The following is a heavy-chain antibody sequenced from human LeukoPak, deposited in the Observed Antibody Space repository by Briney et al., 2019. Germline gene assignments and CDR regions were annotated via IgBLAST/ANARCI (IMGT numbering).Heavy chain of an antibody. Sequence: GGSLRLSCAASGFTFSYNAMSWVRQAPGKGLEWVAGISGSGGGTNYADSVKGRFTISRDNPKNTLYLQMNRLRAEDTAVYFCAKRGVVIRVILVGFHKEAYYFDSWGQGALVTVSS. V-gene: IGHV3-23*01. CDR2: ISGSGGGT. J-gene: IGHJ4*02. CDR3: AKRGVVIRVILVGFHKEAYYFDS. D-gene: IGHD3-22*01. CDR1: GFTFSYNA.